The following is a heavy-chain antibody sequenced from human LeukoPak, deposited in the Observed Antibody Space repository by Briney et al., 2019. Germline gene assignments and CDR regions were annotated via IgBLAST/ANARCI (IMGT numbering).Heavy chain of an antibody. V-gene: IGHV3-21*01. CDR3: ARALYDSSGYYFDY. CDR1: GFTFSAYS. Sequence: GGSLRLSCATSGFTFSAYSMNWVRQAPGKGLEWVSSISGSSIYINYADSVKGRFTISSDNAKDSLYLQMNSLRAEDTAVYYCARALYDSSGYYFDYWGQGTLVTVSS. D-gene: IGHD3-22*01. CDR2: ISGSSIYI. J-gene: IGHJ4*02.